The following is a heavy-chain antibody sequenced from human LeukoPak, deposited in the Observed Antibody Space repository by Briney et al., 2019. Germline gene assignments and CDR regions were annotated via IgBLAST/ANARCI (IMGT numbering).Heavy chain of an antibody. CDR3: AKVAESPYSGSYYLDY. D-gene: IGHD1-26*01. Sequence: KPSETLSLTCTVSGGSISSSSYYWAWIRQPPGKGLEWIANIYYSGSTYYNPSLKSRVTISVDTSKNQFSLKLSSVTAADTAVYYCAKVAESPYSGSYYLDYWGQGTLVTVSS. J-gene: IGHJ4*02. CDR1: GGSISSSSYY. V-gene: IGHV4-39*07. CDR2: IYYSGST.